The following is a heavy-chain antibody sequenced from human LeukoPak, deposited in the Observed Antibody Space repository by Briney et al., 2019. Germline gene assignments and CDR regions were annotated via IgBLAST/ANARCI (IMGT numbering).Heavy chain of an antibody. Sequence: PSETLSLTCAVYGGSFSGYYWSWIRQPPGKGPEWIGEINHSGSTNYNPSLKSRVTISVDTSKNQFSLKLSSVTAADTAVYYCASRNYYDSSGSPRGSFDYWGQGTLVTVSS. CDR1: GGSFSGYY. CDR2: INHSGST. CDR3: ASRNYYDSSGSPRGSFDY. V-gene: IGHV4-34*01. J-gene: IGHJ4*02. D-gene: IGHD3-22*01.